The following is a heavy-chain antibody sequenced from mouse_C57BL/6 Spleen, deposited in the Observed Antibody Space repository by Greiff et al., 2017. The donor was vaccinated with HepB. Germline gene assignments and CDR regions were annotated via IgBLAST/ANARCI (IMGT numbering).Heavy chain of an antibody. D-gene: IGHD2-1*01. CDR2: IYPGSGST. CDR1: GYTFTSYW. Sequence: LQQPGAELVKPGASVTMSCKASGYTFTSYWITWVKQRPGQGLEWIGDIYPGSGSTNYNEKFKSKATLTVDTSSSTAYMQLSSLTSEDSAVYYCARAGSGNYWYFDVWGTGTTVTVSS. V-gene: IGHV1-55*01. J-gene: IGHJ1*03. CDR3: ARAGSGNYWYFDV.